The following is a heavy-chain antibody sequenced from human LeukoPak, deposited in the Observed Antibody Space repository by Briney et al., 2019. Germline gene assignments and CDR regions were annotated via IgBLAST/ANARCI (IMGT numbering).Heavy chain of an antibody. J-gene: IGHJ4*02. CDR3: ARDAITMVRGVIEY. CDR2: FDPEEGKT. Sequence: GASVKVSCKVSGYRLNELSIHWVRQGPGKGLEWMGGFDPEEGKTIYAQKLQGRVTMTTDTSTSTAYMELRSLRSDDTAVYYCARDAITMVRGVIEYWGQGTLVTVSS. D-gene: IGHD3-10*01. V-gene: IGHV1-24*01. CDR1: GYRLNELS.